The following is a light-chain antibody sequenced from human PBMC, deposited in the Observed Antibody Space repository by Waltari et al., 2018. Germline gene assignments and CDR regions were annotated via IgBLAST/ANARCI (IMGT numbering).Light chain of an antibody. Sequence: QSALTQPASVSGSPGQSITVSCTGNSSDLGGYGFVPWYQHHPGNAPKLMIYEVTSRPSGVSNRFSGSKSGNTASLTISGLQAEDEGDYYCSSYSTSDTLVVFGGGTKLTVL. CDR3: SSYSTSDTLVV. CDR1: SSDLGGYGF. CDR2: EVT. V-gene: IGLV2-14*01. J-gene: IGLJ2*01.